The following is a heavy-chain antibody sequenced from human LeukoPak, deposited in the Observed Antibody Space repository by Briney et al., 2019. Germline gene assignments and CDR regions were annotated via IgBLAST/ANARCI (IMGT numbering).Heavy chain of an antibody. CDR2: ISAYNGNT. J-gene: IGHJ4*02. Sequence: ASVKVSCKASGYTFTSYGISRVRQAPGQGLEWMGWISAYNGNTNYAQKLQGRVTMTTDTSTSTAYMELRSLRSDDTAVYYCARSNRMYYDILTSFDYWGQGTLVTVSS. CDR1: GYTFTSYG. D-gene: IGHD3-9*01. CDR3: ARSNRMYYDILTSFDY. V-gene: IGHV1-18*01.